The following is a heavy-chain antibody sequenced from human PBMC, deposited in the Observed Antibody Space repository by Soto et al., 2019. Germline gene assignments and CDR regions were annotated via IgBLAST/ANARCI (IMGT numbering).Heavy chain of an antibody. V-gene: IGHV1-58*01. J-gene: IGHJ4*02. D-gene: IGHD3-16*02. CDR2: IVVGSGNT. CDR3: AASDYVWGSYRYTALASFDY. CDR1: GFTFTSSA. Sequence: GASVKVSCKASGFTFTSSAVQWVRQARGQRLEWIGWIVVGSGNTNYAQKFQERVTITRDMSTSTAYMELSSLRSEDTAVYYCAASDYVWGSYRYTALASFDYWGQGTLVTVSS.